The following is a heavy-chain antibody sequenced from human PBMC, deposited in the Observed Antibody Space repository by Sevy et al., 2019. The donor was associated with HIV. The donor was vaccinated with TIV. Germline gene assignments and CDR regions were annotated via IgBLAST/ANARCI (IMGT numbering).Heavy chain of an antibody. J-gene: IGHJ4*02. Sequence: SETLSLTCTVSGGSISLYYWSWIRQPAGKGLEWIGHIYGSGSTSYNPSLKSRVTVSVDTSQNQISLKLTSVTAADTAVYYCAREAKLGAPLGYWGQGTLVTVSS. CDR3: AREAKLGAPLGY. CDR1: GGSISLYY. CDR2: IYGSGST. V-gene: IGHV4-4*07. D-gene: IGHD3-16*01.